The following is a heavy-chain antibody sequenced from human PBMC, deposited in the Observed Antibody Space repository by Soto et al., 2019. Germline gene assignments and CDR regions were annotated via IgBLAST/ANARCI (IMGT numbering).Heavy chain of an antibody. J-gene: IGHJ4*02. CDR2: INHSGST. CDR3: ARGGSYYYGSGNFDY. D-gene: IGHD3-10*01. V-gene: IGHV4-34*01. Sequence: SETLSLTCAVYGGSFSGYYWSWIRQPPGKGLEWIVEINHSGSTNYNPSLKSRVTISVDTSKNQFSLKLSSVTAADTAVYYCARGGSYYYGSGNFDYWGQGTLVTVSS. CDR1: GGSFSGYY.